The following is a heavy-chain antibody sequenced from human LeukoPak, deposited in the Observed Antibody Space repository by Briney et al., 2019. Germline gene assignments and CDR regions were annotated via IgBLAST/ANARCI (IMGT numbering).Heavy chain of an antibody. CDR3: ARALEDSSSVGRYLYYFDY. CDR1: GGSISSGGYY. Sequence: PSETLSLTCTVSGGSISSGGYYWSWIRQHPGKGLEWIGYIYYSGSTYYNPSLKSRVTISVDTSKNQFSLKLSSVTAADTAVYYCARALEDSSSVGRYLYYFDYWGQGTLVTVSS. V-gene: IGHV4-30-4*08. D-gene: IGHD6-6*01. CDR2: IYYSGST. J-gene: IGHJ4*02.